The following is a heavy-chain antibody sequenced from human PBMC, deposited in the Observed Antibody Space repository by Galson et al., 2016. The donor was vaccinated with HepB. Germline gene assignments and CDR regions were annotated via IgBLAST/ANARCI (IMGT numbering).Heavy chain of an antibody. J-gene: IGHJ4*02. CDR2: FDPDDGGT. CDR3: AAELITIIRDALDY. D-gene: IGHD3-10*01. V-gene: IGHV1-24*01. Sequence: SVKVSCKVSGYTLTELSMHWVRQAPGKGLEWLGGFDPDDGGTIYAQEFLGRVTMTEDTSTDTAYMGLSSLRSEDTAVYYCAAELITIIRDALDYWGQGTPVTVSS. CDR1: GYTLTELS.